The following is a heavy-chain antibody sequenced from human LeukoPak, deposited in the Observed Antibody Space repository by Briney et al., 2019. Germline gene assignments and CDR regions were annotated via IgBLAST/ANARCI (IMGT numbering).Heavy chain of an antibody. V-gene: IGHV4-39*01. CDR2: IYYSGST. J-gene: IGHJ4*02. CDR3: ARLPYYYDSSGYYRIFDY. Sequence: SETLSLTCTVSGGSISSSSYYWGWIRQPPGKGLEWIGSIYYSGSTYYNPSLKSRVTISVDTSKNQFSLKLSSVTAADTAVYYCARLPYYYDSSGYYRIFDYWGQGTLVTVSS. CDR1: GGSISSSSYY. D-gene: IGHD3-22*01.